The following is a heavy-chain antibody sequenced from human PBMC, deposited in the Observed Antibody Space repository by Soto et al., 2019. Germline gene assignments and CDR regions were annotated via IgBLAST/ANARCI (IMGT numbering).Heavy chain of an antibody. D-gene: IGHD2-15*01. CDR2: IYYSGST. J-gene: IGHJ5*02. CDR3: ARAVVVVSNWFDP. Sequence: SETLSLTCTVSGGSIISGGYYWSLIRQHPGKGLEWIGYIYYSGSTYYNPSLKSRVTISVDTSKNQFSLKLSSVTAADTAVYYCARAVVVVSNWFDPWGQGTLVTVSS. CDR1: GGSIISGGYY. V-gene: IGHV4-31*03.